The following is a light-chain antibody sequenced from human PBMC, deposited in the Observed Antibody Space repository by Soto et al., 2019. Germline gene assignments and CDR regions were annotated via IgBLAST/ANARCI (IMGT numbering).Light chain of an antibody. J-gene: IGKJ4*01. CDR3: QQRSGWPPSLT. CDR1: QSVSSY. V-gene: IGKV3-11*01. Sequence: EVVLTQSPATLSLSPGETATLSCRASQSVSSYLAWYQQKPGQAPRLLIYDASKTATGITARFSGSGSGTDFTLNISSLEPEDFAVYYCQQRSGWPPSLTFGGGTKVEIK. CDR2: DAS.